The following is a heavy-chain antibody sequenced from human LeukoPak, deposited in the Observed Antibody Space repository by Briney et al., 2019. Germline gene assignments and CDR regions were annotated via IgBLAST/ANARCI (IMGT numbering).Heavy chain of an antibody. J-gene: IGHJ4*02. CDR1: GYTFTGNY. CDR2: VNPNSGGT. D-gene: IGHD5-24*01. V-gene: IGHV1-2*02. Sequence: GASVKVSCKAPGYTFTGNYIHWVRQAPGQGLEWMGWVNPNSGGTNNAQKFQGRVTMTRDTSINTAHMELSRLTSDDTAVYYCARVATIEGLDRNPFDYWGQGTLVSVSS. CDR3: ARVATIEGLDRNPFDY.